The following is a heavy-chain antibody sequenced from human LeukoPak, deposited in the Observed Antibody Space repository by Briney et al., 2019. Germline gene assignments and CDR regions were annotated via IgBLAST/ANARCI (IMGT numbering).Heavy chain of an antibody. CDR2: INYNAGS. D-gene: IGHD6-6*01. Sequence: PSQTLSLTCVASHDSIGGGGFYWTWIRHRPGKGLQWIGDINYNAGSNYNPSLRSRATISIDTSKNQFSLKLSSVTAADTAVYYCARDQSIAARPGDYWGQGTLVTVSS. CDR3: ARDQSIAARPGDY. V-gene: IGHV4-31*11. J-gene: IGHJ4*02. CDR1: HDSIGGGGFY.